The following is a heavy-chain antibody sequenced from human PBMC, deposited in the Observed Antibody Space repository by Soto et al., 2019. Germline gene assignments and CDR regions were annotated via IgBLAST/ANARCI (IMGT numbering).Heavy chain of an antibody. CDR2: SSNSGTSS. J-gene: IGHJ4*02. D-gene: IGHD1-1*01. Sequence: GGSLRLSCEGSGFTFSDYYISWIRQAPGKGLEWISYSSNSGTSSRYADSVKGRFSISRDNTKNLLYLQMNSLRAEDTAVYYCARSGDNYNRLDYWGQGTTVTVYS. CDR1: GFTFSDYY. V-gene: IGHV3-11*06. CDR3: ARSGDNYNRLDY.